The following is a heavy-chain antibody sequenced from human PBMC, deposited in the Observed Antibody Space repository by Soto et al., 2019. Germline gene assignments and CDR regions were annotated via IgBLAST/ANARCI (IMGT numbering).Heavy chain of an antibody. CDR1: GFTFSSYA. CDR2: ISGSGGIT. D-gene: IGHD1-26*01. CDR3: AKDSPYSASYKEDGFDI. J-gene: IGHJ3*02. Sequence: QSGGSLRLSCEVSGFTFSSYAMSWVRQAPGRGLEWVSSISGSGGITYHADSVNGRFTISRDNSKNTVFLQMNSLRAEDTAVYYCAKDSPYSASYKEDGFDIWGQGSLVTVSS. V-gene: IGHV3-23*01.